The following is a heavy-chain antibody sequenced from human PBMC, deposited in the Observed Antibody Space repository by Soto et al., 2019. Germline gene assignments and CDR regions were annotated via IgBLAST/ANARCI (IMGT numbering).Heavy chain of an antibody. CDR1: GGSISSYY. V-gene: IGHV4-59*01. CDR3: ARGAHYGDFDY. D-gene: IGHD4-17*01. CDR2: IYYSGST. J-gene: IGHJ4*02. Sequence: SETLSLTCTVSGGSISSYYWSWIRQPPGKGLEWIGYIYYSGSTNYNPSLKSRVTISVDTSKNQFPLKLSSVTAADTAVYYCARGAHYGDFDYWGQGTLVTVSS.